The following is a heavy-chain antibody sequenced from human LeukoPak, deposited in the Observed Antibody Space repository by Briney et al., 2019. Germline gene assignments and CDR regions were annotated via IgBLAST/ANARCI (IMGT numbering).Heavy chain of an antibody. CDR2: IYYSGST. CDR1: GGSISSSSYC. D-gene: IGHD2-21*01. CDR3: ARFNRYCGGDCYSFDY. J-gene: IGHJ4*02. V-gene: IGHV4-39*01. Sequence: SETLSLTCTVSGGSISSSSYCWGWIRQPPGKGLEWIGSIYYSGSTYYNPSLKSRVTISVDTSKNQFSLKLSSVTAADTAVYYCARFNRYCGGDCYSFDYWGQGTLVTVSS.